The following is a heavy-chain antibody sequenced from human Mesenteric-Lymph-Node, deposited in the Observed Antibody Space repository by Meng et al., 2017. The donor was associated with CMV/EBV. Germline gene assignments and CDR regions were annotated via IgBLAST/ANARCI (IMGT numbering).Heavy chain of an antibody. CDR3: ASTIVPLGIRIPDAFDI. V-gene: IGHV5-51*01. CDR2: IYNGDSDT. J-gene: IGHJ3*02. D-gene: IGHD2/OR15-2a*01. Sequence: GESLKISCKGSGYRLNTYWIGWVRQMPGKGLEWMGIIYNGDSDTRYSPSFQGQVTISADKSISTAYLQWSSLKASDTAMYYCASTIVPLGIRIPDAFDIWGQGTMVTVSS. CDR1: GYRLNTYW.